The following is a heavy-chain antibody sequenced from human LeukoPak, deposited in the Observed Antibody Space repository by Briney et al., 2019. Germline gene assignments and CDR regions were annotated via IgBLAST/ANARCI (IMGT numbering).Heavy chain of an antibody. V-gene: IGHV1-3*01. J-gene: IGHJ4*02. Sequence: KFQGRATITRDTSASTAYMELSSLRSEDTAVYYCARRDSSGWYYFDYWGQGTLVTVSS. D-gene: IGHD6-19*01. CDR3: ARRDSSGWYYFDY.